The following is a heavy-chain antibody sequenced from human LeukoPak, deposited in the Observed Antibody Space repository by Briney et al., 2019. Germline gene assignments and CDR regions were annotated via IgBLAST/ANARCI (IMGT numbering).Heavy chain of an antibody. CDR1: GFTFSSNY. CDR2: IYSGGST. CDR3: ARSMAGITGVFDY. J-gene: IGHJ4*02. Sequence: GGSLRLSCAASGFTFSSNYMSWVRQAPGKGLEWVSVIYSGGSTYYADSVKGRFTISRDNSKNTLYLQMNSLRAEDTAVYYCARSMAGITGVFDYWGQGTLVTVSS. D-gene: IGHD6-19*01. V-gene: IGHV3-53*01.